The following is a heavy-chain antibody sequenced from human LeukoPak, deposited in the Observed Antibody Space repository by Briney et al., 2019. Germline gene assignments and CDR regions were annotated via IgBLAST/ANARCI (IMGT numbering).Heavy chain of an antibody. CDR1: GGSISSGSYY. V-gene: IGHV4-61*02. CDR2: IYTSRST. D-gene: IGHD2-2*01. J-gene: IGHJ3*02. CDR3: ARRGPLSADAFDI. Sequence: SQTLSLTCTVSGGSISSGSYYWSWIRQLAGKGLEWIGRIYTSRSTNYNPSLKSRVTISADTSKNQFSLKLSSVTAADTAVYYCARRGPLSADAFDIWGQGTMVTVSS.